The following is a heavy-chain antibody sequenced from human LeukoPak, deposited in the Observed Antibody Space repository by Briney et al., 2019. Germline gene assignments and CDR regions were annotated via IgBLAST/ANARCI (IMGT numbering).Heavy chain of an antibody. CDR3: AKVTYYYDSSGYFH. D-gene: IGHD3-22*01. J-gene: IGHJ4*02. Sequence: GGSLRLSCAASGFTFSSYAMSWVRQAPGKGLEWVSAISGSGGSTYYADSVKGRFTISRDNSKNTLYLQMNSLRAEDTAVYYCAKVTYYYDSSGYFHWGQGTLVTVSS. V-gene: IGHV3-23*01. CDR1: GFTFSSYA. CDR2: ISGSGGST.